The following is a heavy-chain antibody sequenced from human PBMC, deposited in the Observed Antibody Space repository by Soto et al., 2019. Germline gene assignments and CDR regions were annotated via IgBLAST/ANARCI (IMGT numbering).Heavy chain of an antibody. CDR1: GYIFTNYD. D-gene: IGHD4-4*01. CDR3: AKGSSTAHYYYYYGMDV. V-gene: IGHV1-8*01. Sequence: ASVKVSCKASGYIFTNYDINWVRQATGQGLEYLGWINPNSGNTGYAQKFQGRVTMTRNTSISTAYMELSSLRSEDTAVYYCAKGSSTAHYYYYYGMDVWGQGTTVTVSS. CDR2: INPNSGNT. J-gene: IGHJ6*02.